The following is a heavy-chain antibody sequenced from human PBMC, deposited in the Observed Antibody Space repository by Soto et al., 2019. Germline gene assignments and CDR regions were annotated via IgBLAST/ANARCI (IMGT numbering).Heavy chain of an antibody. CDR1: WFTFRSYA. J-gene: IGHJ5*02. CDR2: ISGSGGST. D-gene: IGHD3-22*01. Sequence: GGSLRLYCAGSWFTFRSYAMSGVRPAPGRGLEWVSAISGSGGSTYYADSVKGRFTISRDNSKNTLYLQMNSLRAEDTAVYYCEKDLGVSQLSSSGYYGPWGQGTLDTVSS. V-gene: IGHV3-23*01. CDR3: EKDLGVSQLSSSGYYGP.